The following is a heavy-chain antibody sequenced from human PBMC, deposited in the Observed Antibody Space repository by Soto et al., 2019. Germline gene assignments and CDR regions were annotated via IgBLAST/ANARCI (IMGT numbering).Heavy chain of an antibody. V-gene: IGHV1-46*01. CDR2: INPSGGST. J-gene: IGHJ6*02. CDR1: GYTFTSYY. D-gene: IGHD2-15*01. Sequence: ASVKVSCKASGYTFTSYYMHWVRQAPGQGLDWMGIINPSGGSTSYAQKFQGRITMTRDTSTSTVYMELSSLRSEDTAVYYCAREYVEVAPLYYYYGMDVWGQGTTVTVSS. CDR3: AREYVEVAPLYYYYGMDV.